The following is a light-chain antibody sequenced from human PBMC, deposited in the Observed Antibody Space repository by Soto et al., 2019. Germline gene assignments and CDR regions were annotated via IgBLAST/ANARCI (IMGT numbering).Light chain of an antibody. Sequence: EIVLTQSPGTLSLSPGERVTLSCRASQSVRSSYLAWYQQKPGQAPRLLIYGASIRATGIPERFSGSGSGTDFTLTISRLEPEDFAVYYCHQYGSSPRTFGQGTEVEIK. CDR1: QSVRSSY. V-gene: IGKV3-20*01. CDR3: HQYGSSPRT. J-gene: IGKJ1*01. CDR2: GAS.